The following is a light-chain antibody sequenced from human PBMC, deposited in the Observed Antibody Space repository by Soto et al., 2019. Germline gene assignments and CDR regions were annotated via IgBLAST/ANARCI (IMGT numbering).Light chain of an antibody. V-gene: IGKV3-11*01. CDR2: DAS. J-gene: IGKJ4*01. CDR1: QSIRNY. CDR3: QQRSDWPPLT. Sequence: EIVLTQSPATLSLSPGERATLSCRASQSIRNYLAWYQQKPGQSPRLLIYDASNRATGIPARFSGSGSGTAFTLTISCLEPEDFAAYYCQQRSDWPPLTFGGGTKVEIK.